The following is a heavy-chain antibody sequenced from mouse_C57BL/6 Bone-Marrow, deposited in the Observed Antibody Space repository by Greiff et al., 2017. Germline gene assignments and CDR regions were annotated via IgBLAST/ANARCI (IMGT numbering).Heavy chain of an antibody. CDR1: GYTFTSYW. J-gene: IGHJ3*01. Sequence: VQLQQPGAELVKPGASVELSCKASGYTFTSYWMHWVKQRPGRGLEWIGRIDPNRGGTKYTEKFKSKATLTVDQPSSTAYMQRSSLTSEDAAVYYCASAWFAYWGQGTLVTVSA. CDR3: ASAWFAY. CDR2: IDPNRGGT. V-gene: IGHV1-72*01.